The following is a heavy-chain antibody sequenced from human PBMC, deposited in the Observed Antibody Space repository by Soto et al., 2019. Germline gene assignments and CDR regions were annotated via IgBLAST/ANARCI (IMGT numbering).Heavy chain of an antibody. CDR1: GFTFSSYG. Sequence: GGSLRLSCAASGFTFSSYGMHWVRQAQGKGLEWVAVISYDGSNKYYADSVKGRFTISRDNSKNTLYLQMNSLRAEDTAVYYCAKDRQLGSRYYYYYYMDVWGKGTTVTVSS. D-gene: IGHD6-6*01. CDR3: AKDRQLGSRYYYYYYMDV. V-gene: IGHV3-30*18. J-gene: IGHJ6*03. CDR2: ISYDGSNK.